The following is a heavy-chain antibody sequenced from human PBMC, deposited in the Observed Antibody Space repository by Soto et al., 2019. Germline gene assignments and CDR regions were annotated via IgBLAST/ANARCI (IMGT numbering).Heavy chain of an antibody. J-gene: IGHJ6*03. CDR2: INHSGST. CDR3: ARAGAYYYGSGSYGPYYYYYYMDV. V-gene: IGHV4-34*01. D-gene: IGHD3-10*01. CDR1: GGSFSGYY. Sequence: LSLTCAVYGGSFSGYYWSWIRQPPGKGLEWIGEINHSGSTNYNPSLKSRVTISVDTSKNQFSLKLSSVTAADTAVYYCARAGAYYYGSGSYGPYYYYYYMDVWGKGTTLTVSS.